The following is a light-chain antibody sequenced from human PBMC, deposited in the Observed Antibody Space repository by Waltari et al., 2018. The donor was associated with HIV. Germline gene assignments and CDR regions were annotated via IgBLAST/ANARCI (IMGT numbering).Light chain of an antibody. CDR3: CSYAGSGTPVV. CDR1: SSDVGRYKL. Sequence: QSALTQPASVSGSPGQPITISCTGTSSDVGRYKLVSWYQQHPGKAPTLMIYEVNKRPSGVSNRFSGSKSGNTASLTISGLQAEDEADYFCCSYAGSGTPVVFGGGTKLTVL. CDR2: EVN. J-gene: IGLJ2*01. V-gene: IGLV2-23*02.